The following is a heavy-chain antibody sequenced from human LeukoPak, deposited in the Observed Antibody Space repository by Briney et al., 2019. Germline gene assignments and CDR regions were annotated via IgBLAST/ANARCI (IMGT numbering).Heavy chain of an antibody. V-gene: IGHV4-59*01. CDR3: ARVKGLFDY. CDR2: IYYSGST. Sequence: SETLSLTCTGSGGSISTYYWSWIRQPPGKGLEYIGYIYYSGSTNYNPSLKSRVTMSLDTSKNQFSLKLSSVTAADTAVYYCARVKGLFDYWGQGTLVTVSS. CDR1: GGSISTYY. J-gene: IGHJ4*02.